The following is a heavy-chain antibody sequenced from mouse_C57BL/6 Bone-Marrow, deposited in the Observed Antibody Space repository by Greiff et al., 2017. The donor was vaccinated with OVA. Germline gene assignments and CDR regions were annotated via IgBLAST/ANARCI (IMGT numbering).Heavy chain of an antibody. Sequence: QVQLKQSGAELVKPGASVKISCKASGYAFSSYWMNWVKQRPGKGLEWIGQIYPGDGDTNYNGKFKGKATLTADKSSSTAYMQLSSLTSEDSAVYVCARSLYGSSLDYWGQGTTLTVSS. CDR3: ARSLYGSSLDY. CDR2: IYPGDGDT. CDR1: GYAFSSYW. V-gene: IGHV1-80*01. J-gene: IGHJ2*01. D-gene: IGHD1-1*01.